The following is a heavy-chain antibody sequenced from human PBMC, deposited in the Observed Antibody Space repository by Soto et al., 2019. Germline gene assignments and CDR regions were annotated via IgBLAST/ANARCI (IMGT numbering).Heavy chain of an antibody. J-gene: IGHJ4*02. D-gene: IGHD3-3*01. Sequence: EVRLLESGGGLVQPGGSLRLSCAASGFTFSNHPMTWVRQAPGKGLEWVSTITVGGGSTYYAGSAKGRFTISRHNSKNTLYLQMNSPRADDTAVYYSTHYAFDSAPKPGAVDYWGQGTLVTVSS. CDR1: GFTFSNHP. V-gene: IGHV3-23*01. CDR3: THYAFDSAPKPGAVDY. CDR2: ITVGGGST.